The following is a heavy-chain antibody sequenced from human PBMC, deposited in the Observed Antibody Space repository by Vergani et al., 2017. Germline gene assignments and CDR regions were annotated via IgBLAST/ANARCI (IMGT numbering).Heavy chain of an antibody. CDR1: GFTFSSYS. D-gene: IGHD3-22*01. V-gene: IGHV3-21*01. CDR2: ISSSSSYI. CDR3: ARDLGVSTMIVLVDAFDI. Sequence: EVQLVESGGGLVKPGGSLRLSCAASGFTFSSYSMNWVRQAPGKGLEWVSSISSSSSYIYYADSVKGRFTISRDNAKNSLYLQMNSLRAEDTAVYYCARDLGVSTMIVLVDAFDIWGQGTMVTVSS. J-gene: IGHJ3*02.